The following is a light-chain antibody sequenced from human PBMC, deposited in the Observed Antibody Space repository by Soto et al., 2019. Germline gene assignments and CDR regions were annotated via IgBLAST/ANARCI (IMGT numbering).Light chain of an antibody. CDR1: SSDVGGYNY. Sequence: QSVLTQPASVSGSPGQSITISCTGTSSDVGGYNYVSWYQQHPGKAPKLMIYEVSNWPSGVSSRFSGSKSGNTASLTVSGLQAEDEADYYCSSYAGSNNPYVFGTGTKVTVL. J-gene: IGLJ1*01. CDR2: EVS. CDR3: SSYAGSNNPYV. V-gene: IGLV2-14*01.